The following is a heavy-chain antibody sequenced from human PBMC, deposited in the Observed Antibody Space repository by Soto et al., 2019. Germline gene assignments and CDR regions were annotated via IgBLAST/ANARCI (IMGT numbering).Heavy chain of an antibody. V-gene: IGHV1-69*08. J-gene: IGHJ3*01. CDR2: IIPILGIA. CDR3: ARDYRGGYYFDAFDF. Sequence: QIQLVQSGAEVKKHGSSVKVSCKASGGTFRSYTIRWMRQAPGQGLEWMGRIIPILGIANYAQKFQGRVTITAVKSTSTAYMELCSLTSEDTAVYYCARDYRGGYYFDAFDFWGQGTMVIVSS. D-gene: IGHD1-26*01. CDR1: GGTFRSYT.